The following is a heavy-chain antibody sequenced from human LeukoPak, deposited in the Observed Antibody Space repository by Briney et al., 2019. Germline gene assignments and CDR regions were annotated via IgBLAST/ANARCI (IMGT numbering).Heavy chain of an antibody. CDR2: IGGGET. CDR1: GFTLNVFA. CDR3: AKDSWSHNGIYDPFDI. Sequence: GGSLRLSCAASGFTLNVFAMSWVRQAPGKGPEWVSVIGGGETFYTDSVRGRFIISRDNSKNTVSLQMNSLRPEDTAVYYCAKDSWSHNGIYDPFDIWGQGTVVTVSS. V-gene: IGHV3-23*01. J-gene: IGHJ3*02. D-gene: IGHD2-8*01.